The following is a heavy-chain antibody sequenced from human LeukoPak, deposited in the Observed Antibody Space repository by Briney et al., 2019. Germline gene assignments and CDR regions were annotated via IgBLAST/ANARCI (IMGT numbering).Heavy chain of an antibody. CDR1: GGSFSGYY. Sequence: PSETLSLTCAVYGGSFSGYYWSWIRQPPGKGLEWIGEINHSGSTNYNPSLKSRVTISVDTSKNQFSLKLSSVTAADTDVYYCARGLYYDSSTPSGYWGQGTLVTVSS. J-gene: IGHJ4*02. D-gene: IGHD3-22*01. CDR3: ARGLYYDSSTPSGY. CDR2: INHSGST. V-gene: IGHV4-34*01.